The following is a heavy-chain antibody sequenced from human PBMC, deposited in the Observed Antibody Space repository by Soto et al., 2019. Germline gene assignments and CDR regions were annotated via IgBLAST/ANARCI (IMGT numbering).Heavy chain of an antibody. V-gene: IGHV3-48*01. J-gene: IGHJ5*02. Sequence: PGGSLRLSCAASGFTFSSYSMNWVRQAPGKGLEWVSYISSSSSTIYYADSVKGRFTISRDNAKNSLYLQMNSLRAEDTAVYYCARDESGVYCTNGVCYTFGPWFDPWGQGTLVTVSS. CDR2: ISSSSSTI. D-gene: IGHD2-8*01. CDR1: GFTFSSYS. CDR3: ARDESGVYCTNGVCYTFGPWFDP.